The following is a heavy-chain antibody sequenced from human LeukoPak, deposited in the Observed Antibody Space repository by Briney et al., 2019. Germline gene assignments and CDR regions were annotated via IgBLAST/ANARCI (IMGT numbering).Heavy chain of an antibody. D-gene: IGHD1-7*01. CDR1: GGTFSSYA. V-gene: IGHV3-23*01. J-gene: IGHJ4*02. Sequence: SCKASGGTFSSYAISWVRQAPGKGLEWVSAISGSGGSTYYADSVKGRFTISRDNSKNTLYLQMNSLRAEDTAVYCCAKGPTGTRFDYWGQGTLVTVSS. CDR3: AKGPTGTRFDY. CDR2: ISGSGGST.